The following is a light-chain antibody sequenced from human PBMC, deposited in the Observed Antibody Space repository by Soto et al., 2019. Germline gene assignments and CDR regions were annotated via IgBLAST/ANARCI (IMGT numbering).Light chain of an antibody. CDR3: HRYDSIPYA. V-gene: IGKV1-33*01. CDR2: DAS. CDR1: QDISHY. Sequence: DIQMTQSPSSLSASVGDRVTITCQASQDISHYLHWYQQKPGKPPKLLIYDASNLETGVPSRFSGSGSETYFTFTISNLQPEDVATYYCHRYDSIPYAFGQGTKLEIK. J-gene: IGKJ2*01.